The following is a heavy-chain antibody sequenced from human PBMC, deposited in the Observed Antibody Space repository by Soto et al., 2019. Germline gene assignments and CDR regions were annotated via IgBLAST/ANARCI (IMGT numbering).Heavy chain of an antibody. CDR3: ARSIAAAVDFDY. CDR1: AYTFTSYG. J-gene: IGHJ4*02. V-gene: IGHV1-18*01. D-gene: IGHD6-13*01. Sequence: QVQLVQSGAEVNKPGASVKVSCKASAYTFTSYGISCVRQAPGQGLEWMGWISAYNGNTNYAQKHQGRVTMTTDTSTSTAYMELRSLRSDDTAVYYCARSIAAAVDFDYWGQRTLVTVSS. CDR2: ISAYNGNT.